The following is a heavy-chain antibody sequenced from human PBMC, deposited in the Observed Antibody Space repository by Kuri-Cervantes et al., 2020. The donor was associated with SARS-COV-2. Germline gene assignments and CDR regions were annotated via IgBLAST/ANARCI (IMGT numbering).Heavy chain of an antibody. J-gene: IGHJ4*02. CDR3: ANLPASSTIIDY. CDR1: GFTFSTYS. V-gene: IGHV3-21*01. CDR2: ISSSGSYI. D-gene: IGHD6-6*01. Sequence: GGSLRLSCEASGFTFSTYSMDWVRQAPGKGLQWVASISSSGSYIHYADSVRGRFTISRDNAKDSVYLQMNSLRAEDTAVYYCANLPASSTIIDYWGQGTLVTVSS.